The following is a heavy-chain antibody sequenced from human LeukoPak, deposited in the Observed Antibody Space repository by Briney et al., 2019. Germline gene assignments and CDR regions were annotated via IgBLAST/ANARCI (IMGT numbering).Heavy chain of an antibody. J-gene: IGHJ4*02. CDR1: GFTFSTYW. Sequence: PGGSLRLSCGGSGFTFSTYWMHWVRQAPGKGLVWVSRINPDGSRTDYADSVKGRFTISRDNAKNTLYLQMNSLRVEDTAVYYCAKSMSGGNDYWGQGTLVTVSS. V-gene: IGHV3-74*01. CDR3: AKSMSGGNDY. D-gene: IGHD2-15*01. CDR2: INPDGSRT.